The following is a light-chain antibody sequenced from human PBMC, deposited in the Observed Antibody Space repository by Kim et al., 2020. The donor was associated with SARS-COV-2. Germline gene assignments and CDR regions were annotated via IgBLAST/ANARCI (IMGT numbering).Light chain of an antibody. Sequence: GSPGQTASLTCSGDKLWDKYACWYQQKPGQSPVLVIYQDSKRPSGIPERFSGSNSGNTATLTISGTQAMDEADYCCQAWDSSTVVFGGGTQLTVL. CDR2: QDS. CDR3: QAWDSSTVV. CDR1: KLWDKY. J-gene: IGLJ2*01. V-gene: IGLV3-1*01.